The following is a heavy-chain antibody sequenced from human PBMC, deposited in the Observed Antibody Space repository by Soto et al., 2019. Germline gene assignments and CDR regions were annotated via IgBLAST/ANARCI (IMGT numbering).Heavy chain of an antibody. Sequence: GGSLRLSCAASGFTFSSYGMHWVRQAPGKGLEWVAVIWYDGSNKYYADSVKGRFTISRDNSKNTLYLQMNSLRAEDTAVYYCARAQLWLGVAPIIYYFDYWGQGTLVTVSS. D-gene: IGHD5-18*01. CDR3: ARAQLWLGVAPIIYYFDY. CDR1: GFTFSSYG. V-gene: IGHV3-33*01. J-gene: IGHJ4*02. CDR2: IWYDGSNK.